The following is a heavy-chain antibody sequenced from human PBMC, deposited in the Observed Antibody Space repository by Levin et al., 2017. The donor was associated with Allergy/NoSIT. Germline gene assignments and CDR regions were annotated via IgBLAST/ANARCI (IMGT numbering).Heavy chain of an antibody. CDR1: GFTFSSYG. CDR2: IWYDGSNK. V-gene: IGHV3-33*01. J-gene: IGHJ4*02. CDR3: ARDRDRWELAYYFDY. Sequence: GESLKISCAASGFTFSSYGMHWVRQAPGKGLEWVAVIWYDGSNKYYADSVKGRFTISRDNSKNTLYLQMNSLRAEDTAVYYCARDRDRWELAYYFDYWGQGTLVTVSS. D-gene: IGHD1-26*01.